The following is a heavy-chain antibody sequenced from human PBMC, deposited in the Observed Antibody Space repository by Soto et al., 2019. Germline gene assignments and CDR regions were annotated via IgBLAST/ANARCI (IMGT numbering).Heavy chain of an antibody. CDR1: GGSFSGYY. J-gene: IGHJ4*02. V-gene: IGHV4-34*01. Sequence: QVQLQQWGAGLLKPSETLSLTCAVYGGSFSGYYWSWIRQPPGKGLEWIGEINHSGSTNYNPSLTSRVTISVDTSKNQFSLKLSSVTAADTAVYYCARGRYSSSWYSKGLDYWGQGTLVTVSS. CDR3: ARGRYSSSWYSKGLDY. D-gene: IGHD6-13*01. CDR2: INHSGST.